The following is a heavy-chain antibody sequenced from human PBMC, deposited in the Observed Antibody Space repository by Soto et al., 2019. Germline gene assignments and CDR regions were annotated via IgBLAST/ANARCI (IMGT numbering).Heavy chain of an antibody. V-gene: IGHV3-66*01. CDR3: ARDRIPTGMDV. Sequence: VQLVESGGGLVQPGGSLRLSCAASGFTVSSNYMSWVRQAPGKGLEWVSVIYSGGSTYYADSVKGRFTISRDNSKNPLYLQMNSLRAEDTAVYYCARDRIPTGMDVWGQGTTVTVSS. J-gene: IGHJ6*02. CDR1: GFTVSSNY. CDR2: IYSGGST.